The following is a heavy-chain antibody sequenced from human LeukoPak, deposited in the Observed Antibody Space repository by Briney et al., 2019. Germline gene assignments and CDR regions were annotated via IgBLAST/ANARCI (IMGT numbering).Heavy chain of an antibody. CDR2: IHTSGST. D-gene: IGHD4-17*01. CDR1: GGSISSGSYY. CDR3: ARVGTVTTWGGYYYYYMDV. J-gene: IGHJ6*03. V-gene: IGHV4-61*02. Sequence: SQTLSLTCTVSGGSISSGSYYWSWIRQPAGRGLEWIGRIHTSGSTNYNPSLKSRVIISVDTSKNQFSLKLSSVTPPETAVYYGARVGTVTTWGGYYYYYMDVWGKGTTVTVSS.